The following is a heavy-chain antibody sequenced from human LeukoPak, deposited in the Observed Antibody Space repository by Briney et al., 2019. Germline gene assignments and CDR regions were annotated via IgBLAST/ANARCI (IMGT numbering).Heavy chain of an antibody. J-gene: IGHJ4*02. CDR3: AKDFFGYYGSGSYYVQRFFDY. D-gene: IGHD3-10*01. V-gene: IGHV3-23*01. CDR2: ISGSCGST. Sequence: GGSLRLSCAASGFTFSSYAMSCVRQAPGKGLECVSAISGSCGSTYHADSVKGRFTISRHNSKNTLYLQMNSLRAEDTAVYYCAKDFFGYYGSGSYYVQRFFDYWGQGTLVTVSS. CDR1: GFTFSSYA.